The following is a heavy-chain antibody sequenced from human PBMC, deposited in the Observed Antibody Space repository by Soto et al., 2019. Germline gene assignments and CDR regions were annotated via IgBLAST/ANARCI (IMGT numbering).Heavy chain of an antibody. CDR1: GYSISSSNC. D-gene: IGHD3-10*01. V-gene: IGHV4-28*01. Sequence: PSETLSLTCTVSGYSISSSNCWCWFRHPPGKGLEWIGYIYYSGSTYYNPSLKSRVTMSVDTSKNQFSLKLSSVTAVDTAVYYCARIRHGVVRGGYYYYMDVWGKGTTVTVSS. J-gene: IGHJ6*03. CDR3: ARIRHGVVRGGYYYYMDV. CDR2: IYYSGST.